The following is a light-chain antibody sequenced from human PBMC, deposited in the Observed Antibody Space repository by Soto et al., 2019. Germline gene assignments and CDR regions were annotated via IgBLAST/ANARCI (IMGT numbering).Light chain of an antibody. V-gene: IGLV2-14*03. CDR3: SSYTSRSTRV. Sequence: QSALTQPASVSGSPGQSITISCTGTSSDVVGYKYVSWYQQHPGKAPKLMIYDIRNRPSGVSNRFSGSKSGNTASLTISGLQAEDEADYYCSSYTSRSTRVLGTGTKLTVL. CDR2: DIR. CDR1: SSDVVGYKY. J-gene: IGLJ1*01.